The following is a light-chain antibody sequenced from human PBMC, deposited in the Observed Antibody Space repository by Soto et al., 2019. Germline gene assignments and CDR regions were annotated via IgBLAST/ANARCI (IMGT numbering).Light chain of an antibody. CDR2: YDR. V-gene: IGLV3-21*01. Sequence: SYELTQPPSVSVSPGKTATITCGGNNIGSQSVHWYKQKPGQAPVLVMFYDRVRPSGIPDRFSGSNSGNTATLTISRVEAGDEADYYCQVWDRSGDHLGVFGGGTKLTVL. J-gene: IGLJ3*02. CDR1: NIGSQS. CDR3: QVWDRSGDHLGV.